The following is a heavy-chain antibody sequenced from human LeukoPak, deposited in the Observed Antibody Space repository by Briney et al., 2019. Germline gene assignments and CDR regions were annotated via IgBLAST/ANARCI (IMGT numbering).Heavy chain of an antibody. CDR3: ARRERWLQLPFNY. CDR2: INHSGST. J-gene: IGHJ4*02. CDR1: GGSFSGYY. Sequence: PSETLSLTCAVYGGSFSGYYWSWIRQPPGKGLEWIGEINHSGSTNYNPSLKSRVTISVDTSKNQFSLKLSSVTAADTAVYYCARRERWLQLPFNYWGQGTLVTVSS. D-gene: IGHD5-24*01. V-gene: IGHV4-34*01.